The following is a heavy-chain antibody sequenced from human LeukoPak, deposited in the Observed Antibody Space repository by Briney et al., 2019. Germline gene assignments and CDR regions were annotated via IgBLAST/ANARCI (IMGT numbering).Heavy chain of an antibody. D-gene: IGHD6-19*01. Sequence: SETLSLTCAVSGDSISGGDYSWNWIRQPPGKGLEWIGYIYQSGSGYQCGSTYYNPSLESRLTKSVDRSKNQVSLKMTSITAADTAVYYCARATGWFFDYWGQGTLVTVSS. CDR2: IYQSGSGYQCGST. CDR3: ARATGWFFDY. CDR1: GDSISGGDYS. V-gene: IGHV4-30-2*01. J-gene: IGHJ4*02.